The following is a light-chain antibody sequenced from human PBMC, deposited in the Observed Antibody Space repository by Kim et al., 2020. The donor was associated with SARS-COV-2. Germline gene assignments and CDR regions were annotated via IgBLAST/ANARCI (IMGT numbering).Light chain of an antibody. CDR3: QVWDSSSDHWV. Sequence: PGKTARSTCGGNNIGSKSVLWYQQKPGQAPVLVIYYDSDRPSGSPERFSGSNSGNTATLTISRVEAGDEADYYCQVWDSSSDHWVFGGGTQLTVL. CDR1: NIGSKS. V-gene: IGLV3-21*04. CDR2: YDS. J-gene: IGLJ3*02.